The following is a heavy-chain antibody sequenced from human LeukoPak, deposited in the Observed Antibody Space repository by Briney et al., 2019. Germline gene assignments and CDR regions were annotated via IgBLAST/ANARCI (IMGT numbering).Heavy chain of an antibody. V-gene: IGHV1-8*01. J-gene: IGHJ5*02. CDR1: GYPFTTYE. CDR2: VNPDTGYA. Sequence: ASVKVSCTTSGYPFTTYEINWVRQAAGQGLEWMGWVNPDTGYADYAQKFQSRVTMTSDTTISTAYMQMCSLTSDDTAVYFCARGPRNDPWGQGTLVTVSS. D-gene: IGHD1-14*01. CDR3: ARGPRNDP.